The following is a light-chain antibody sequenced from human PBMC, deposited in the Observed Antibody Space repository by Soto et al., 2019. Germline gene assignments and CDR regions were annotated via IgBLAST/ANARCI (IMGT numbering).Light chain of an antibody. CDR1: QSISGW. J-gene: IGKJ5*01. V-gene: IGKV1-5*03. CDR3: QQSYSTLPIT. CDR2: KAS. Sequence: DIQMTQSPSTLSASVGDRVTITCRASQSISGWLAWYQHKPGKAPKLLIYKASSLESGVPSRFSGSGSGTDFTLTISSLQPEDFATYYCQQSYSTLPITFGQGTRLEIK.